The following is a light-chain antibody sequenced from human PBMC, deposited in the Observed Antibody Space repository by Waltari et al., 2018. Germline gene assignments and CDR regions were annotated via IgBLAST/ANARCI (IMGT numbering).Light chain of an antibody. CDR1: NKGEKF. V-gene: IGLV3-1*01. CDR2: END. J-gene: IGLJ1*01. Sequence: SYELTQPHSVSVSPGQTATITCSGRNKGEKFVCWYQQKSGQSPVLIINENDKRPAGIPERFSASNSGNKATLTISQTQATDEADYYCQAWDIYSGFVFGPGTTVSVL. CDR3: QAWDIYSGFV.